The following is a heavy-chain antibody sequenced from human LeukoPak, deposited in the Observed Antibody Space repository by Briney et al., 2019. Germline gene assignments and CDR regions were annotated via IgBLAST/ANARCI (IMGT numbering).Heavy chain of an antibody. Sequence: SETLSLTCTVSGGSISSSSYYWGWIRQPPGKGLEWIGSIYYSGSTYYNPSLKSRVTISVDTSKNQFSLKLSSVTAADTAVYYCAREHEEGATDYWGQGTLVTVSS. CDR3: AREHEEGATDY. CDR1: GGSISSSSYY. D-gene: IGHD1-26*01. V-gene: IGHV4-39*07. CDR2: IYYSGST. J-gene: IGHJ4*02.